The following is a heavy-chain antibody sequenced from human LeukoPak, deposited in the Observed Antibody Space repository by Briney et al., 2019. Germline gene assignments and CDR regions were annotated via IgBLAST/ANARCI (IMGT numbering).Heavy chain of an antibody. D-gene: IGHD1-26*01. V-gene: IGHV3-7*02. CDR2: IKQDGSET. Sequence: PGGSLRLSCAASEFTFSGYWMSWFRQAPGKGLEWVATIKQDGSETDYVDSVKGRFTISRDNSKNTLDLQMNSLRAEDTAVYYCARGRGGSYGSDWFDLWGQGTLVTVSS. CDR1: EFTFSGYW. CDR3: ARGRGGSYGSDWFDL. J-gene: IGHJ5*02.